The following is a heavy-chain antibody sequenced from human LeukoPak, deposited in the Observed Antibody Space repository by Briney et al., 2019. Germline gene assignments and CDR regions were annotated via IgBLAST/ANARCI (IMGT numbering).Heavy chain of an antibody. D-gene: IGHD5-18*01. Sequence: PSQTLSLTCTVSGGSISSGSYYWSWIRQPAGKGLEWIGRIYTSGSTNYNPSLKSRVTISVDPSKNQFSLKLSSVTAADTAVYYCARAGGGDTAMVGYWGQGTLVTVSS. J-gene: IGHJ4*02. V-gene: IGHV4-61*02. CDR1: GGSISSGSYY. CDR3: ARAGGGDTAMVGY. CDR2: IYTSGST.